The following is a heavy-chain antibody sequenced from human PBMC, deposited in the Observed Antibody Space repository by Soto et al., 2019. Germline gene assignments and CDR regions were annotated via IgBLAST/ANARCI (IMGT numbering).Heavy chain of an antibody. Sequence: QVQLQESGPRLVKPSETLSLTCTVSGGSVSSGSYYWSWIRQPPGKGLEWIGYIYYSGSTNYNPSLKSRVTILVDTSKNQFSLKLSSVTAADTAVYYCARGIEGWYQGRYYYGMDVWGQGTTVTVSS. CDR3: ARGIEGWYQGRYYYGMDV. J-gene: IGHJ6*02. V-gene: IGHV4-61*01. D-gene: IGHD6-19*01. CDR1: GGSVSSGSYY. CDR2: IYYSGST.